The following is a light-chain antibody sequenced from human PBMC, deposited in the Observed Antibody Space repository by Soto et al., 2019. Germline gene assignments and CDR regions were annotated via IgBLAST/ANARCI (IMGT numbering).Light chain of an antibody. J-gene: IGKJ5*01. CDR2: GAS. V-gene: IGKV3-15*01. CDR3: QQYNNWPRT. Sequence: VLTQSPGTLSLSPGERATLSCRASQRVGSIYLTWYQQKPGQAPRLLIYGASTRATGVPARFSGSGSGTEFTLTISSLQSEDFAVYYCQQYNNWPRTFGQGTRLEIK. CDR1: QRVGSIY.